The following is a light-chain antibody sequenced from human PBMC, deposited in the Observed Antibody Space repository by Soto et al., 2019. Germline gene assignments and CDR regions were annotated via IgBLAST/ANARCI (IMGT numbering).Light chain of an antibody. Sequence: IVVKHSLGSVSLYQEDRATLYCRASQSVSNSHLAWYQQKRGQSPRLLIYGACTSAAGIPDRFSASGSGTDFTLTISDVQPEDCALYYCQQCESWPLTFGEGTK. J-gene: IGKJ4*01. CDR2: GAC. CDR1: QSVSNSH. CDR3: QQCESWPLT. V-gene: IGKV3-20*01.